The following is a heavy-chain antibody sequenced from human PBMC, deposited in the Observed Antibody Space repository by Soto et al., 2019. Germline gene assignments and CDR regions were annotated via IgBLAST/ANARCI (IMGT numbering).Heavy chain of an antibody. J-gene: IGHJ3*01. Sequence: SETLSLTCTVSGGSISSGDYYWTWIRQPPGKGLEWIGFIFNSENTYYNPSLKSRITLSIDTSKNQFSLHLNSVTAADTAVYSFAGEPKGGPAAGAFDLWGEGTMVTVSS. CDR3: AGEPKGGPAAGAFDL. CDR2: IFNSENT. V-gene: IGHV4-30-4*01. CDR1: GGSISSGDYY. D-gene: IGHD6-25*01.